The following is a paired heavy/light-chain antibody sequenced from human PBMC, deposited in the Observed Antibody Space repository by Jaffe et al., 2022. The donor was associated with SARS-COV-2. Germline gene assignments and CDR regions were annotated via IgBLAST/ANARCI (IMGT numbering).Light chain of an antibody. CDR2: DAS. V-gene: IGKV1-6*01. CDR3: LQDYNYPRT. CDR1: QDIRND. J-gene: IGKJ2*01. Sequence: AIQMTQSPSSLSASVGDRVTITCRASQDIRNDLGWYQQIPGKAPKLLIYDASSLQSGVPSRFSGSGSGTDFTLTISSLQPEDFATYYCLQDYNYPRTFGQGTKLEI.
Heavy chain of an antibody. CDR3: AKSKYQLLVDAFDI. Sequence: EVHLLQSGGGLVQPGGSLRLSCAASGFTFTTYAMTWVRQAPGTGLEWVSSISGSGDSTFHADSVKGRFTISRDNSKNTLYLQMNSLRADDTAVYYCAKSKYQLLVDAFDIWGQGTMVTVSS. D-gene: IGHD2-2*01. V-gene: IGHV3-23*01. CDR1: GFTFTTYA. J-gene: IGHJ3*02. CDR2: ISGSGDST.